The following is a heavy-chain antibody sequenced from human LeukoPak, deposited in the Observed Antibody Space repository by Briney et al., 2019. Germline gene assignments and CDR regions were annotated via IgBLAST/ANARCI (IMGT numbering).Heavy chain of an antibody. CDR1: GFTFSNYW. Sequence: PGGSLRLSCAASGFTFSNYWMNWVRQAPGKGLEWVANIKQDGSAKYYADSVKGRFTISRDNAKNSLYLQMNSLGAEDTAVYYCARTIREQWLTIDYWGQGTLVTFSS. V-gene: IGHV3-7*04. D-gene: IGHD6-19*01. J-gene: IGHJ4*02. CDR2: IKQDGSAK. CDR3: ARTIREQWLTIDY.